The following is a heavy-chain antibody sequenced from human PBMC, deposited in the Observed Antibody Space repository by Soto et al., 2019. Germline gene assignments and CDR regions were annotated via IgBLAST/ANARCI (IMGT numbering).Heavy chain of an antibody. CDR3: AKLGDSSGYYYGDDY. Sequence: SSETLSLTCTVSGASVSSYYWSWIRQPPGKGLQWIGNIFYSGSTTHYNPSLKSRVTISVDMSNNQFSLKLSSVTAADTAVYYCAKLGDSSGYYYGDDYWGQGTLVTVSS. CDR1: GASVSSYY. D-gene: IGHD3-22*01. CDR2: IFYSGST. J-gene: IGHJ4*02. V-gene: IGHV4-59*02.